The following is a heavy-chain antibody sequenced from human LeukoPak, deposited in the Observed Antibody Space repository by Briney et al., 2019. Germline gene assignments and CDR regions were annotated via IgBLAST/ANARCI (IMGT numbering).Heavy chain of an antibody. J-gene: IGHJ4*02. CDR1: GFTVSSNS. D-gene: IGHD2-21*01. V-gene: IGHV3-53*01. CDR2: IYSDNT. CDR3: ARRAGDCSHPYDY. Sequence: PGGSLRLSCTVSGFTVSSNSMSWVRQAPGKGLEWVSFIYSDNTHYSDSVKARFTISRDNSNNTLYLQMNSLRAEDTAVYYCARRAGDCSHPYDYWGQGTLVTVPS.